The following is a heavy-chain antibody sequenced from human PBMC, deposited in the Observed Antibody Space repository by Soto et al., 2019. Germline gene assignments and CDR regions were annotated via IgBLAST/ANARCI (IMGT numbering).Heavy chain of an antibody. CDR2: ISYDGSNT. J-gene: IGHJ4*02. Sequence: QVQLVESVGGVVQPGRSLKLSCAASGFTFRTYAMHWVRQAPGKGLEWVAVISYDGSNTYYADSVKGRFTISRDSSKNTLYLQMNSLRTEDSAVYYCARDSETNGYSYDYFDYWGQGTLVTVSS. CDR3: ARDSETNGYSYDYFDY. V-gene: IGHV3-30*04. D-gene: IGHD5-18*01. CDR1: GFTFRTYA.